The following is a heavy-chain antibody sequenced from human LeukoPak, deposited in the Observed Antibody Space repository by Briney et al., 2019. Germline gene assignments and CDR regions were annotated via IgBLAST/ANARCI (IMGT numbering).Heavy chain of an antibody. CDR1: GGSISSGGYS. D-gene: IGHD2-2*01. CDR3: ARGVPAAVTNYFDY. CDR2: IYDSGSK. Sequence: SSETLSLTCAVSGGSISSGGYSWSWIRQPPGKGLEWIGYIYDSGSKYYNPSLKSRVTISVDKSKNQFSLNLCSVTAADTAVYYCARGVPAAVTNYFDYWGQGTLVTVSS. V-gene: IGHV4-30-2*01. J-gene: IGHJ4*02.